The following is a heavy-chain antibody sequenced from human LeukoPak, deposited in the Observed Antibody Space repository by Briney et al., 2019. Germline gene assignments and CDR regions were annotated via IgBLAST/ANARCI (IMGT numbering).Heavy chain of an antibody. D-gene: IGHD2-15*01. Sequence: GGSLRLSCAASGFTFSTYGMHWVRQAPGKGPEWVAVISYDGSNKYYAESVKGRFTISRDNSKNTLYLQMNSLRAEDTAVYYCAKDEGHCSGGSCYRQDYWGQGTLVTVSS. J-gene: IGHJ4*02. CDR2: ISYDGSNK. CDR3: AKDEGHCSGGSCYRQDY. CDR1: GFTFSTYG. V-gene: IGHV3-30*18.